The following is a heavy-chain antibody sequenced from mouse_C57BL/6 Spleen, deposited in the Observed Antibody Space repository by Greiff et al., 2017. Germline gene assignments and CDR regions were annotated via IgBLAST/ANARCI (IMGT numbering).Heavy chain of an antibody. CDR1: GYTFTSYW. CDR2: INPSNGGT. D-gene: IGHD2-5*01. V-gene: IGHV1-53*01. Sequence: QVQLQQPGTELVKPGASVKLSCKASGYTFTSYWLHWVKQRPGQGLEWIGNINPSNGGTNYNEKFKSKATLTVDKSSSTAYMQLSSLTSEDSAVYYCARSGYYYSNWYFDVWGTGTTVTVSS. J-gene: IGHJ1*03. CDR3: ARSGYYYSNWYFDV.